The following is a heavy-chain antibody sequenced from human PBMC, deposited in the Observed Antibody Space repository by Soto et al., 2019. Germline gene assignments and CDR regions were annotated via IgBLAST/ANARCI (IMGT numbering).Heavy chain of an antibody. J-gene: IGHJ4*02. CDR1: GFTFTDYW. CDR2: IDPDGTST. V-gene: IGHV3-74*01. Sequence: EVQLVESGGGLVQPGGSLRLSCTASGFTFTDYWIHWVRQVPGKGLVWVSRIDPDGTSTNYADSVKGRFTISRDNAKKTWFCQMDGLGAEDTAVFYCKRSPFRNDPDHCGGQGTLFTSSS. CDR3: KRSPFRNDPDHC. D-gene: IGHD1-1*01.